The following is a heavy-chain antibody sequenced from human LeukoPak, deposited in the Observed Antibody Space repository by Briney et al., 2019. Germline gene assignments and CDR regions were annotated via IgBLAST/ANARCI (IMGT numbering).Heavy chain of an antibody. Sequence: GGSLRLSCVDSGFTFTNAWMSWVRQAPGKGLEWTGRIKSKTDGETTNYAEPVRGRFTISRDDSKSAVYLQMNSLKIEDTAVYYCTTDLGTYYHGSQRLIPIDYWGQGTLVTVSS. D-gene: IGHD3-10*01. CDR3: TTDLGTYYHGSQRLIPIDY. J-gene: IGHJ4*02. V-gene: IGHV3-15*01. CDR2: IKSKTDGETT. CDR1: GFTFTNAW.